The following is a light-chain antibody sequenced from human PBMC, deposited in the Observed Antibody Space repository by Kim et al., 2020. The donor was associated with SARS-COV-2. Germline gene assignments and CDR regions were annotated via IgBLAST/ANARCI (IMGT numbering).Light chain of an antibody. Sequence: SYELTQPPSVSVSPGQTASITCSGDKLGNEYASWYQQRPGQSPVLVIYQDNKRPSGIPERFSGSNSGNTATLTISGTQAMDEADYYCQAWDSSFWVFGGGTQLTFL. J-gene: IGLJ3*02. CDR2: QDN. V-gene: IGLV3-1*01. CDR1: KLGNEY. CDR3: QAWDSSFWV.